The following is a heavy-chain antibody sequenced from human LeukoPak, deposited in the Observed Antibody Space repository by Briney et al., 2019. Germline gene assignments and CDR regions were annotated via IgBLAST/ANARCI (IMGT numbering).Heavy chain of an antibody. J-gene: IGHJ4*02. D-gene: IGHD3-22*01. V-gene: IGHV3-30*02. CDR2: IRYDGSNK. Sequence: GGSLRLSCAASGFTFSSYGMHWVRQAPGKGLEWVTFIRYDGSNKYYADSVKGRFTISRDNSKNTLYLQMNSPRAEDTAVYYCVKDSSVYYSDSRDFDYWGQGTLVTVSS. CDR1: GFTFSSYG. CDR3: VKDSSVYYSDSRDFDY.